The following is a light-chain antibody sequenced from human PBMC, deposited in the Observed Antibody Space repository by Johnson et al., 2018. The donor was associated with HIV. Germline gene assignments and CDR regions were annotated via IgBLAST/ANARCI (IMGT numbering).Light chain of an antibody. J-gene: IGLJ1*01. Sequence: QSVLTQPPSVSAAPGQKVTISCSGSSSDMGNYSVSWYQQLPGTAPKLLIYDNNKRPSGIPDRFSGSKSGTSATLGITGLQTGDEADYYCGTWDSSLSAGFFGTGTKVTVL. V-gene: IGLV1-51*01. CDR3: GTWDSSLSAGF. CDR2: DNN. CDR1: SSDMGNYS.